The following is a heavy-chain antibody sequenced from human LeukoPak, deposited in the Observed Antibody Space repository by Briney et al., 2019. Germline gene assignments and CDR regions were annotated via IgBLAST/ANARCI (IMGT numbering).Heavy chain of an antibody. CDR1: GGSISSYY. V-gene: IGHV4-4*07. CDR3: AREHCSSTSCYTNWFDP. CDR2: IYTSGST. D-gene: IGHD2-2*02. J-gene: IGHJ5*02. Sequence: SETLSLTCTVSGGSISSYYWSWIRQPPGKGLEWIGRIYTSGSTNYNPSLKSRVTMSVDTSKNQFSLKLSSVTAADTAVYYCAREHCSSTSCYTNWFDPWGQGTLVTVSS.